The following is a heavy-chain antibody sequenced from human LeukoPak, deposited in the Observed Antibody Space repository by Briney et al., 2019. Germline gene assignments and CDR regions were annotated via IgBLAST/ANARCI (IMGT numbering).Heavy chain of an antibody. CDR3: AISVAGGRRGFDY. D-gene: IGHD6-19*01. Sequence: PGGSLRLSCAASEFTFSSYWMTWVRQAPGKGLERVANIKQDGSEKYYVDSVKGRFTISRENARNSLYLQMNNLRAEDTAVYYCAISVAGGRRGFDYWGQGTLVTVSS. V-gene: IGHV3-7*01. CDR2: IKQDGSEK. CDR1: EFTFSSYW. J-gene: IGHJ4*02.